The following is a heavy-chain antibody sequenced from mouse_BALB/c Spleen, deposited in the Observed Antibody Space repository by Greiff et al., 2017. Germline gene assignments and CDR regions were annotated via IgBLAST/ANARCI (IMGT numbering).Heavy chain of an antibody. J-gene: IGHJ2*01. D-gene: IGHD4-1*01. CDR1: GYTFTSYY. CDR2: INPSNGGT. Sequence: VKLMESGAELVKPGASVKLSCKASGYTFTSYYMYWVKQRPGQGLEWIGEINPSNGGTNFNEKFKSKATRTVDKSSSTAYMQLSSLTSEDSAVYYCTRDWDFDYWGQGTTRTVSS. V-gene: IGHV1S81*02. CDR3: TRDWDFDY.